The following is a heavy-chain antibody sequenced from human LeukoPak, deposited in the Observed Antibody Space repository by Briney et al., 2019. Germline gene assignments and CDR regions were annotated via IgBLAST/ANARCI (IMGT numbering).Heavy chain of an antibody. V-gene: IGHV3-21*01. J-gene: IGHJ4*02. CDR1: GFTFSSYS. Sequence: KPGGSLRLSCAASGFTFSSYSMNWVRQAPGKGLEWVSSISSSSSYIYYADSVKGRFTISRDNAKNSLYLQMNSLRAEDTAVYYCAREEDSYYYDSSGYYYGPPDYWGQGTLVTVSS. CDR3: AREEDSYYYDSSGYYYGPPDY. CDR2: ISSSSSYI. D-gene: IGHD3-22*01.